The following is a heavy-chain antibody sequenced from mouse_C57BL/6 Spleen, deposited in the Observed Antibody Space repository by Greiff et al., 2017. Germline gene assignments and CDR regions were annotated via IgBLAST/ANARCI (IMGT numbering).Heavy chain of an antibody. J-gene: IGHJ4*01. V-gene: IGHV6-3*01. CDR3: TRNSNYAMDY. CDR2: IRLKSDNYAT. CDR1: GFTFSNYW. D-gene: IGHD2-5*01. Sequence: EVHLVESGGGLVQPGGSMKLSCVASGFTFSNYWMNWVRQSPEKGLEWVAQIRLKSDNYATHYAESVKGRFTISRDDSKSSVYLQMNNLRAEDTGIYYCTRNSNYAMDYWGQGTSVTVSS.